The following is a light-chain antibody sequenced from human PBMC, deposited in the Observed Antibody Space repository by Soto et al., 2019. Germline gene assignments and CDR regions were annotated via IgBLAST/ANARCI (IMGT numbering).Light chain of an antibody. J-gene: IGKJ1*01. Sequence: DIQMTQSPSTLTASVGDRVTITCRASQSISSWLAWYQQKPGKAPKILIYKASTLESGVPSRFSGSGSGTEFTLIISNLQPDDFATYYCLQYNSYSTFGQGTKVEIK. V-gene: IGKV1-5*03. CDR2: KAS. CDR3: LQYNSYST. CDR1: QSISSW.